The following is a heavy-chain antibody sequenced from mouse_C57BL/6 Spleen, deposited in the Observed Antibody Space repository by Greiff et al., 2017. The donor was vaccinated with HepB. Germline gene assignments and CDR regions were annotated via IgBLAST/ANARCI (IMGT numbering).Heavy chain of an antibody. CDR2: IWSDGST. V-gene: IGHV2-6-1*01. CDR1: GFSLTSYG. Sequence: QVQLKESGPGLVAPSQSLSITCTVSGFSLTSYGVHWVRQPPGKGLEWLVVIWSDGSTTYNSALKSRLSISKDNSKSQVFLKMNSLQTDDTAMYYCARHGYYGSSYDYYAMDYWGQGTSVTVSS. CDR3: ARHGYYGSSYDYYAMDY. D-gene: IGHD1-1*01. J-gene: IGHJ4*01.